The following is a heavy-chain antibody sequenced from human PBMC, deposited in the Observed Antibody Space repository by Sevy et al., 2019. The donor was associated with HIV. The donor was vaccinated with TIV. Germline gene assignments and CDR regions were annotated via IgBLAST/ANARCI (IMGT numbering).Heavy chain of an antibody. J-gene: IGHJ6*02. CDR1: GFSFSYYG. V-gene: IGHV3-30*18. CDR3: ANAYSGSYSHSYLYALDV. D-gene: IGHD1-26*01. Sequence: GSLRLSCTGSGFSFSYYGIHWVRQAPGKGLDWVALISHDGINEYYADSVKGRFTISRDNSKNTVYLEMNRLRNEDTAIYFCANAYSGSYSHSYLYALDVWDQGTTVTVSS. CDR2: ISHDGINE.